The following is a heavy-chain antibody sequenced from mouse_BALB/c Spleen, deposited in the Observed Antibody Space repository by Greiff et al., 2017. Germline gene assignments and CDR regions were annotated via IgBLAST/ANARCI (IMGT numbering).Heavy chain of an antibody. J-gene: IGHJ3*01. V-gene: IGHV14-1*02. D-gene: IGHD1-2*01. CDR2: IDPENGNT. CDR1: GFNIKDYY. CDR3: ARRELRLRGFAY. Sequence: EVQLKESGAELVRPGALVKLSCKASGFNIKDYYMHWVKQRPEQGLEWIGWIDPENGNTIYDPKFQGKASITADTSSNTAYLQLSSLTSEDTAVYYCARRELRLRGFAYWGQGTLVTVSA.